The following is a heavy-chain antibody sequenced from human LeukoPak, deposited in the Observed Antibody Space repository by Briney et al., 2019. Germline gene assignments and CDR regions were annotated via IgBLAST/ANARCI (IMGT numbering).Heavy chain of an antibody. J-gene: IGHJ4*02. D-gene: IGHD4-23*01. Sequence: SETLSLTCTVSGGSISSNNYYWGWIRQPPGKGLEWIASVYFSGKTYYNPSLKSRVTISVDTSKNQFSLKLSSVTAADTAVYYCARLMVVTHYTDYWGQGTLVTVSS. V-gene: IGHV4-39*07. CDR3: ARLMVVTHYTDY. CDR1: GGSISSNNYY. CDR2: VYFSGKT.